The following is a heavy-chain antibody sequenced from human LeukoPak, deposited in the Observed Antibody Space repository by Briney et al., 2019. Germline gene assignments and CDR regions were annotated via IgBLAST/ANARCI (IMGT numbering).Heavy chain of an antibody. V-gene: IGHV5-10-1*01. CDR3: AINHYYDSSGYYSD. J-gene: IGHJ4*02. CDR2: IDPSDSYT. Sequence: GESLKISWKGSGYIFTSYWISWVRQMPGKGLEWMGRIDPSDSYTNYSPSFQGHVTISADKAISTAYLQWSSLKASDTAMYYCAINHYYDSSGYYSDWGQGTLVTVSS. CDR1: GYIFTSYW. D-gene: IGHD3-22*01.